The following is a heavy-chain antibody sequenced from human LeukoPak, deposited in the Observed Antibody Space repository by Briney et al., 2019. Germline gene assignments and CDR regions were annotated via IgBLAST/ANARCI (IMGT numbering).Heavy chain of an antibody. V-gene: IGHV3-23*01. CDR1: VVTFSRYA. CDR2: ICGSGDST. CDR3: AKENHRGCSSTSCYPVWFDP. D-gene: IGHD2-2*01. J-gene: IGHJ5*02. Sequence: PGGSLRLSCAESVVTFSRYAMSWVCEAPGARVEWGSAICGSGDSTYYADSVKGRFTISRDNCKNTLYLEMNSLRAEDTAVYYCAKENHRGCSSTSCYPVWFDPWGQGTLVTVSS.